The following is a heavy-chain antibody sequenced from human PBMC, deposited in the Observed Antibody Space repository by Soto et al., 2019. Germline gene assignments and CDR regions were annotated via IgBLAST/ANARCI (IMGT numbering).Heavy chain of an antibody. CDR1: GYTFINYA. D-gene: IGHD5-12*01. J-gene: IGHJ4*02. CDR3: AKSPRGAMATD. CDR2: INTYNGNT. Sequence: QVQLVQSGPEVKKPGASVKVSCKASGYTFINYAITWVRQAPGQGLEWMGWINTYNGNTNYAENLQGRVTMTTDTPTSTAYMELRSLRSDDTAGYSCAKSPRGAMATDWGQGTLVTVSS. V-gene: IGHV1-18*01.